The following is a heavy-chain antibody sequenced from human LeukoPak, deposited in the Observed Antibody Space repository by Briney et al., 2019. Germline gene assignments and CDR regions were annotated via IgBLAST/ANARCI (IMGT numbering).Heavy chain of an antibody. Sequence: GGSLRLSCAASGFTFSSYAMSWVRQAPGKGLEWVSAISGSGGSTYYADSVKGRFTISRDSSKNTLYLQVNSLRAEDTAVYYCAKDAAEITMIEDRDYWGQGTLVTVSS. J-gene: IGHJ4*02. CDR2: ISGSGGST. V-gene: IGHV3-23*01. CDR3: AKDAAEITMIEDRDY. D-gene: IGHD3-22*01. CDR1: GFTFSSYA.